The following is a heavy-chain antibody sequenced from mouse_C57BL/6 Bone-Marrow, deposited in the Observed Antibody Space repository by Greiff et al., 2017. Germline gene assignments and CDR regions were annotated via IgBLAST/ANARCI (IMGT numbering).Heavy chain of an antibody. CDR1: GFTFTSYT. D-gene: IGHD2-3*01. CDR2: ITPSSGYT. CDR3: ARWSYDGTDY. J-gene: IGHJ2*01. Sequence: VHLQQSGADLVKPGASVKLSCKASGFTFTSYTMHWVQQRPGQGLEWIGYITPSSGYTKYNQKFKGQATFTGDKSSNTAYLQLSSLTYEDYAVEYWARWSYDGTDYWGQGTTLTVSS. V-gene: IGHV1-7*01.